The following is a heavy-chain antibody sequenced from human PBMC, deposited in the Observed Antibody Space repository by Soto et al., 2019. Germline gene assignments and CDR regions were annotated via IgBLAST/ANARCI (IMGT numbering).Heavy chain of an antibody. CDR3: AKGLIVGATQYYFDY. J-gene: IGHJ4*02. V-gene: IGHV3-23*01. CDR1: GFTFIGYA. Sequence: GRSLRLYCAASGFTFIGYALGWARQATGKGLEWVSAISGSGGSTYYADSVKGRFTISRDNSKNTLYLQMNSLRAEDTAVYYCAKGLIVGATQYYFDYWGQGTLVTVSS. D-gene: IGHD1-26*01. CDR2: ISGSGGST.